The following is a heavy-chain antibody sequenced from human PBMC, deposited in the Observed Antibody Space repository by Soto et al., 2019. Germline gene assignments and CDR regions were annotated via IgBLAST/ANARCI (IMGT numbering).Heavy chain of an antibody. CDR1: GYSISSSNW. J-gene: IGHJ4*02. V-gene: IGHV4-28*03. Sequence: SETLSLTCAVSGYSISSSNWWGWIRQPPGKGLEWIGYIYYSGSTYYNPSLKSRVTMSVDTSKNQFSLKLSSVTAADTAVYYCARGFYYYDSSGYYPDYWGQGTLVTVSS. D-gene: IGHD3-22*01. CDR2: IYYSGST. CDR3: ARGFYYYDSSGYYPDY.